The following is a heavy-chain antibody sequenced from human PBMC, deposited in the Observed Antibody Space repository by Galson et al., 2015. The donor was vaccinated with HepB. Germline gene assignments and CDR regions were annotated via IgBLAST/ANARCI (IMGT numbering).Heavy chain of an antibody. CDR2: IYPGDSDT. CDR3: ARLMRMKGYSYGYFDY. D-gene: IGHD5-18*01. V-gene: IGHV5-51*03. J-gene: IGHJ4*02. Sequence: QSGAEVKRPGESLKISCKGSGYSFTSYWIGWVRQMPGKGLEWMGIIYPGDSDTRYSPSFQGQVTISADKSISTAYLQWSSLKASDTAMYYCARLMRMKGYSYGYFDYWGQGTLVTVSS. CDR1: GYSFTSYW.